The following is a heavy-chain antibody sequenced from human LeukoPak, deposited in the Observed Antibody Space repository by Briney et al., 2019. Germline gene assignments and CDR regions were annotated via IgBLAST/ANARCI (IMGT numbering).Heavy chain of an antibody. Sequence: GGSLRLSCAASGFTFSSYAMHWVRQAPGKGLEYVSAISSNGGSSYYANSVKGRFTISRDNSKNTLYLQMGSLRAEDMAVYYCARGGYDILTGYLEEFDYWGQGTLVTVSS. CDR1: GFTFSSYA. D-gene: IGHD3-9*01. V-gene: IGHV3-64*01. J-gene: IGHJ4*02. CDR2: ISSNGGSS. CDR3: ARGGYDILTGYLEEFDY.